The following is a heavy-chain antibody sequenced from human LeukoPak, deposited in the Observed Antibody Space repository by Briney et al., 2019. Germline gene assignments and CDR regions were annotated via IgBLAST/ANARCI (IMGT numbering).Heavy chain of an antibody. CDR1: GGTFSSYA. J-gene: IGHJ5*01. CDR3: ASGYCSSTSCYHFDS. D-gene: IGHD2-2*01. Sequence: ASVKVSCKASGGTFSSYAISWVRQAPGQGLEWMGGIIPIFGTANYAQKFQGRVTITADESTSTAYMELSSLRSEDTAVYYCASGYCSSTSCYHFDSWGQGTLVTVSS. CDR2: IIPIFGTA. V-gene: IGHV1-69*13.